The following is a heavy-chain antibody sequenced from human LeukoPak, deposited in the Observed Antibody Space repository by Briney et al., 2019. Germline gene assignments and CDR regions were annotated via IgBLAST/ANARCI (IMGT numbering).Heavy chain of an antibody. J-gene: IGHJ3*02. Sequence: GGSLRLSCVASGFTFSSYGMHWVRQAPGKGLEWVSVISYDESNKYYADSVKGRFTISRDNSKNTLYLQMNSLRAEDTAVYYCAKDDSPKWELPLAFDIWGQGTMVTVSS. V-gene: IGHV3-30*18. CDR3: AKDDSPKWELPLAFDI. D-gene: IGHD1-26*01. CDR2: ISYDESNK. CDR1: GFTFSSYG.